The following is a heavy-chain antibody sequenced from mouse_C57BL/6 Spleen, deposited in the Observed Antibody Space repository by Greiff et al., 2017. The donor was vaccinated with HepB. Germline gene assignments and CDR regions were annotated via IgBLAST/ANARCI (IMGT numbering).Heavy chain of an antibody. CDR2: FHPYNDDT. CDR3: ARRRGDYDGGYFDV. V-gene: IGHV1-47*01. CDR1: GYTFTTYP. J-gene: IGHJ1*03. D-gene: IGHD2-4*01. Sequence: VMLVESGAELVKPGASVKMSCKASGYTFTTYPIEWMKQNHGKSLEWIGNFHPYNDDTKYNEKFKGKATLTVEKSSSTVYLELSRLTSDDSAVYYCARRRGDYDGGYFDVWGTGTTVTVSS.